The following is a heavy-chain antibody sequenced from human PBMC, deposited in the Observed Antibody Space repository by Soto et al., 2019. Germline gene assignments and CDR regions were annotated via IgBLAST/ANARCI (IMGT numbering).Heavy chain of an antibody. V-gene: IGHV2-5*02. CDR1: GFSLSTSGVG. D-gene: IGHD2-21*02. CDR3: AHRLPGDKFDY. CDR2: IYWDDDK. Sequence: QITLKESGPTLVKPTQTLTLTCTFSGFSLSTSGVGVGRIRQPPGKALEWLALIYWDDDKRYSPSLKSRITITKDTSKNQVVLTMTNMDPVDTATYYCAHRLPGDKFDYWGQGTLVTVSS. J-gene: IGHJ4*02.